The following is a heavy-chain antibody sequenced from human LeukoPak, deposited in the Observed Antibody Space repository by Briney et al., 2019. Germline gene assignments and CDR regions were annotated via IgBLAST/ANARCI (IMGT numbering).Heavy chain of an antibody. CDR1: GFTFSSYE. V-gene: IGHV3-48*03. J-gene: IGHJ4*02. CDR2: ISSSGSTI. CDR3: ARANGYSSSPGYFDY. Sequence: GGSLRLSCAASGFTFSSYEMNWVRQAPGKGLEWVSYISSSGSTIYYADSVKGRFTISRDNAKNSLYLQMNSLRAEDTALYYCARANGYSSSPGYFDYWGQGTLVTVSS. D-gene: IGHD6-6*01.